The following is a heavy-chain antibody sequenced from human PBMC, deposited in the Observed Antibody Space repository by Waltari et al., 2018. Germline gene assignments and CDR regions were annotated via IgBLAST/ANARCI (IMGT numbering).Heavy chain of an antibody. V-gene: IGHV4-38-2*02. CDR1: GYSISSGYY. CDR3: ARETVLEWLPNWYFDL. Sequence: QVQLQESGPGLVKPSETLSLTCAVPGYSISSGYYWGWIRQPPGKGLEWIGSIYHSGSTYYNPSLKSRVTISVDTSKNQFSLKLSSVTAADTAVYYCARETVLEWLPNWYFDLWGRGTLVTVSS. D-gene: IGHD3-3*01. J-gene: IGHJ2*01. CDR2: IYHSGST.